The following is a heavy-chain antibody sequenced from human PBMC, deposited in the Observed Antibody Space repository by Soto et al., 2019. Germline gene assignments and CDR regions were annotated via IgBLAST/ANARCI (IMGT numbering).Heavy chain of an antibody. CDR1: GFTFSSYW. D-gene: IGHD6-13*01. Sequence: GGSLRLSCAASGFTFSSYWMHWVRQAPGKGLVWVSRINSDGSSTSYADSVKGRFTISRDNSKNSLYLQMSSLRTEDTALYYCAKDIGAADGTFFDYWGQGTLVTVAS. CDR3: AKDIGAADGTFFDY. CDR2: INSDGSST. V-gene: IGHV3-74*01. J-gene: IGHJ4*02.